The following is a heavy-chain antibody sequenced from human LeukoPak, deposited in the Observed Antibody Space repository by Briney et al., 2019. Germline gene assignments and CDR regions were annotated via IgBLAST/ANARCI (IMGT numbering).Heavy chain of an antibody. CDR2: IYHSGST. J-gene: IGHJ4*02. Sequence: PSGTLSLTCAVSGGSISSSNWWSWVRQPPGEGLEWIGEIYHSGSTNYNPSLKSRVTISVDTSKNQFSLKLSSVTAADTAVYYCARVYDYGDYLFDYWGQGTLVTVSS. V-gene: IGHV4-4*02. D-gene: IGHD4-17*01. CDR1: GGSISSSNW. CDR3: ARVYDYGDYLFDY.